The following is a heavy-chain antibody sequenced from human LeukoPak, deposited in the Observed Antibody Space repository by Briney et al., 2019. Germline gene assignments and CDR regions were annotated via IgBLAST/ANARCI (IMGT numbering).Heavy chain of an antibody. Sequence: GGSLRLSCAVSGFTVSSNYMSWVRQAPGKGLEWVSSISSSSSYIYYADSVKGRFTISRDNAKNSLYLQMNSLRAEDTAVYYCARAIARKNSGSYATPDTWGQGTLVTVSS. D-gene: IGHD1-26*01. CDR1: GFTVSSNY. CDR2: ISSSSSYI. J-gene: IGHJ5*02. CDR3: ARAIARKNSGSYATPDT. V-gene: IGHV3-21*04.